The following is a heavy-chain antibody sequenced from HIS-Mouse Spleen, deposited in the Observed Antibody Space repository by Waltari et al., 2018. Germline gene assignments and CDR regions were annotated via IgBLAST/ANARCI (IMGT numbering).Heavy chain of an antibody. CDR1: GFSLSTSGRC. D-gene: IGHD6-19*01. CDR3: ARIAEGYSSGWYAFDY. Sequence: QVTLRESGPALVKPTQTLTLTCTFSGFSLSTSGRCASWIRQPPGKALEWLARIDWDDDKYYSTSLKTRLTISKDTSKNQVVLTMTNMDPVDTATYYCARIAEGYSSGWYAFDYWGQGTLVTVSS. V-gene: IGHV2-70*15. CDR2: IDWDDDK. J-gene: IGHJ4*02.